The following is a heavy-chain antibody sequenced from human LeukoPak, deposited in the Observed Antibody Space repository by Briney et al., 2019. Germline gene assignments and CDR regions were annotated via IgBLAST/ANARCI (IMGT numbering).Heavy chain of an antibody. CDR2: INAYNGKT. V-gene: IGHV1-18*01. CDR1: GYTFSDYG. CDR3: ARVELLWFGGVNWFDP. J-gene: IGHJ5*02. D-gene: IGHD3-10*01. Sequence: RASVKVSCKASGYTFSDYGISWVRQAPGQGLEWMGWINAYNGKTHYAQDFRDRLTMTTDTSTSTAYMELKSLRSDDTAVYYCARVELLWFGGVNWFDPWGQGTLVTVSS.